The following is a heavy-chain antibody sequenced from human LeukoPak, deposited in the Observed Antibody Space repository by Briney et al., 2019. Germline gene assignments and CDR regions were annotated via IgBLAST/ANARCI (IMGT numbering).Heavy chain of an antibody. CDR3: AGGGGLDV. Sequence: PGGSLRLSCAASGFTFSSYWMNWACQAPGKGLEWVASINHNGNVNYYVDSVKGRFTISRDNAKNSLYLQMSNLRAEDTAVYFCAGGGGLDVWGQGATVTVSS. CDR1: GFTFSSYW. J-gene: IGHJ6*02. CDR2: INHNGNVN. V-gene: IGHV3-7*03. D-gene: IGHD3-16*01.